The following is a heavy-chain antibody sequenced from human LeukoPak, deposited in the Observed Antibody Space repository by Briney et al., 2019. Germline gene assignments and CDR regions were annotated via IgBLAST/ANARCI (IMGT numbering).Heavy chain of an antibody. V-gene: IGHV3-48*01. Sequence: GGSLRLSCAVSGFTFSNYSMNWVRQTPGKGLEWIAYIIDSGKTVYYADSVKGQFTISRDNAKNSLYLQMNSLRAEDTAVYYCARADSTMVVWYFDYWGQGALVTVSS. J-gene: IGHJ4*02. CDR2: IIDSGKTV. CDR1: GFTFSNYS. D-gene: IGHD4/OR15-4a*01. CDR3: ARADSTMVVWYFDY.